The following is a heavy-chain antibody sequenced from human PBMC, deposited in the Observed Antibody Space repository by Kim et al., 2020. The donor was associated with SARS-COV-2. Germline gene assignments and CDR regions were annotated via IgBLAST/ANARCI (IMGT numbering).Heavy chain of an antibody. V-gene: IGHV7-4-1*02. CDR3: AARYSSSYFDL. J-gene: IGHJ2*01. D-gene: IGHD6-13*01. CDR2: LTTNPGTP. Sequence: APGKGLEWMGWLTTNPGTPTYARGFTGRFVFSLDTSVSTAYLQISSVRADDTAVYFCAARYSSSYFDLWGRGTLVTVSS.